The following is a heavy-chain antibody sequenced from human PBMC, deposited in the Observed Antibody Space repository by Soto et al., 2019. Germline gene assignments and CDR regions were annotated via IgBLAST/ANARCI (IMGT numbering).Heavy chain of an antibody. CDR2: IIPIIDIT. D-gene: IGHD1-1*01. CDR3: VRTGNFDS. J-gene: IGHJ4*02. Sequence: QVQLVQSGAEVKKPGSSVKVSCTASGGTFDSFSISWVRQAPGQGLEWMGRIIPIIDITKYAQRFQGRLTITADKSTTIVYMDLSSLRSDDTAVYYCVRTGNFDSWGQGTLVSVSS. CDR1: GGTFDSFS. V-gene: IGHV1-69*02.